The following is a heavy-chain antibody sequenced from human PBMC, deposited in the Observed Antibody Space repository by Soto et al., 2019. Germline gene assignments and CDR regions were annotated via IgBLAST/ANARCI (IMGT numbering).Heavy chain of an antibody. D-gene: IGHD5-18*01. CDR1: GFTFSSYG. CDR2: ISGSGGST. V-gene: IGHV3-23*01. Sequence: GGSLRLSCAASGFTFSSYGMSWVRQAPGKGLEWVSGISGSGGSTYYADSVKGRFTISRDNSKNTLYLQMNSLRAEDTAVYYCARDQGYSHYWGQGTLVTVSS. J-gene: IGHJ4*02. CDR3: ARDQGYSHY.